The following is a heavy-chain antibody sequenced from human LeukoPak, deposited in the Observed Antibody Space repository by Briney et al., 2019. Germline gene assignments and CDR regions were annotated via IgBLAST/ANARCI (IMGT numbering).Heavy chain of an antibody. D-gene: IGHD3-22*01. CDR2: ISSNGGST. J-gene: IGHJ4*02. Sequence: GGSLRLSCSASGFTFSSYAMHWVRQAPGKGLEYVSAISSNGGSTYYADSVKGRFTISRDNSKNTLYLQMSSLRAEDTAVYYCVKGGRVISYSSCYYLFDYWGQGPRVSVS. CDR3: VKGGRVISYSSCYYLFDY. CDR1: GFTFSSYA. V-gene: IGHV3-64D*09.